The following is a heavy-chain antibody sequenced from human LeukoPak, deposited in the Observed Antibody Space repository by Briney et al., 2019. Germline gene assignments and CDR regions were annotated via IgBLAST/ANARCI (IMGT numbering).Heavy chain of an antibody. D-gene: IGHD1-26*01. CDR2: IKQDGSEK. V-gene: IGHV3-7*01. CDR3: ARDPYSGRYGDYYYYYMDV. J-gene: IGHJ6*03. Sequence: PGGSLRLSCAASGFTFNRYWMSWVRQAPGKVLEWMANIKQDGSEKYYMESMKGRFTISRDNAQNSLYLQINSLRAEDTAVYYCARDPYSGRYGDYYYYYMDVWGKGTTVTISS. CDR1: GFTFNRYW.